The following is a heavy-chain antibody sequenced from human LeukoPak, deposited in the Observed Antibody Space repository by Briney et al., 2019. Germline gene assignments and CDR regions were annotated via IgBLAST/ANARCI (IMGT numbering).Heavy chain of an antibody. CDR2: ISKDGSDK. CDR1: GFTFSDYA. D-gene: IGHD1-7*01. Sequence: GGSLRLSCAASGFTFSDYAMHWVRQAPGKGLEWVAVISKDGSDKYYPGSVRGRFTISRDNSKNTIYLQMDSLRAEDTAIYYCARDYWWNYDYWGQGTLSPSPQ. J-gene: IGHJ4*02. CDR3: ARDYWWNYDY. V-gene: IGHV3-30-3*01.